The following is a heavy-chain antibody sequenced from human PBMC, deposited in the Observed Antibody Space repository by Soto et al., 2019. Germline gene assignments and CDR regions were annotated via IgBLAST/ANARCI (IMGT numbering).Heavy chain of an antibody. CDR2: ISYDGSNK. CDR3: ARDRYYYYYGMDV. Sequence: PGGFLRLSCAASGFTFSSYAMHWVRRAPGKGLEWVAVISYDGSNKYYADSVKGRFTISRDNSKNTLYLQMNSLRAEDAAVYYCARDRYYYYYGMDVWGQGTTVTVSS. J-gene: IGHJ6*02. CDR1: GFTFSSYA. V-gene: IGHV3-30-3*01.